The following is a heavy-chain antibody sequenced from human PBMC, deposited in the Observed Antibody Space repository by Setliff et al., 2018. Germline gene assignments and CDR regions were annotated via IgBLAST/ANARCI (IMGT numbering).Heavy chain of an antibody. CDR2: INAGNGNT. D-gene: IGHD3-16*01. V-gene: IGHV1-3*03. CDR1: GYTFTSYA. Sequence: GASVKVSCKASGYTFTSYAMHWVRQAPGQRLEWMGWINAGNGNTKYSQEFQGRVTITRDTSATTVYMELSSLRSDDMAVYYCARKGPNSSSHVFGYWGQGTLVTVSS. J-gene: IGHJ4*02. CDR3: ARKGPNSSSHVFGY.